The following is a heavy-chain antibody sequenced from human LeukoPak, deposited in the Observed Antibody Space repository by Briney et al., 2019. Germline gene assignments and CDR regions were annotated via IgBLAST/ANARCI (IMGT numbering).Heavy chain of an antibody. CDR3: AREEDYYGSGSYYNPGFFDP. CDR2: IIPIFGTA. V-gene: IGHV1-69*05. CDR1: GGTFSSYA. D-gene: IGHD3-10*01. J-gene: IGHJ5*02. Sequence: SVKVSCKASGGTFSSYAISWVRQAPGQGLEWMGGIIPIFGTANYAQKFQGRVTITTDESTSTAYMELSSLRSEDTAVYYCAREEDYYGSGSYYNPGFFDPWGQGTLVTVSS.